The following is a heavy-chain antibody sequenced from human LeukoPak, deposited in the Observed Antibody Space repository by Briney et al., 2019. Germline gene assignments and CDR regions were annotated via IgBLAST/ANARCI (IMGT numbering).Heavy chain of an antibody. J-gene: IGHJ4*02. CDR1: GFTFSSYG. CDR2: ISYDGSNK. CDR3: AKDFYYDSSGYYYPENPFDY. Sequence: AGGSLRLSCAASGFTFSSYGMHWVRQAPGKGLEWVAVISYDGSNKYYADSVKGRFTISRDNSKNTLYLQMNSLRAEDTAVYYCAKDFYYDSSGYYYPENPFDYWGQGTLVTVSS. D-gene: IGHD3-22*01. V-gene: IGHV3-30*18.